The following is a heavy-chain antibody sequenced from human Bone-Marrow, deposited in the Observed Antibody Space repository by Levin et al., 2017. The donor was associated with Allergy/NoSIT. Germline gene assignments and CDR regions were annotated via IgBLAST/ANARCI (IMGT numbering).Heavy chain of an antibody. J-gene: IGHJ5*02. CDR2: IYPGDSDT. CDR3: ARGGGRRFDP. V-gene: IGHV5-51*01. CDR1: GYSFTNSW. D-gene: IGHD3-16*01. Sequence: GGSLRLSCKASGYSFTNSWIGWVRQMPGKGLEWMGIIYPGDSDTRYSPSFQGQVTISADRTITTAYLQWSSLKASDTAMYYCARGGGRRFDPWGQGTPVIVSS.